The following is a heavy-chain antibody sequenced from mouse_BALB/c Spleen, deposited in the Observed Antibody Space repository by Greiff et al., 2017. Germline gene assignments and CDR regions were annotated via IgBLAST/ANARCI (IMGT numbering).Heavy chain of an antibody. V-gene: IGHV1-87*01. CDR2: IYPGDGDT. D-gene: IGHD2-4*01. J-gene: IGHJ4*01. CDR3: ARFYYDYDGYAMDY. Sequence: SGAELARPGASVKLSCKASGYTFTSYWMQWVKQRPGQGLEWIGAIYPGDGDTRYTQKFKGKATLTADKSSSTAYMQLSSLASEDSAVYYCARFYYDYDGYAMDYWGQGTSVTVSS. CDR1: GYTFTSYW.